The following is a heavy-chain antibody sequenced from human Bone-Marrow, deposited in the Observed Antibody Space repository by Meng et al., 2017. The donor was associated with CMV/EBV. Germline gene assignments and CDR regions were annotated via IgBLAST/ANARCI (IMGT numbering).Heavy chain of an antibody. D-gene: IGHD6-19*01. CDR2: INHSGST. CDR1: GGSFSGYY. CDR3: ARGGWSSSGRKGLGRPWYY. Sequence: QGHVQQWGAGRLKPSETLSLTCAVYGGSFSGYYWSWIRQPPGKGLEWIGEINHSGSTNYNPSLKSRVTISVDTSKNQFSLKLSSVTAADTAVYYCARGGWSSSGRKGLGRPWYYWGQGTLVTVSS. J-gene: IGHJ4*02. V-gene: IGHV4-34*01.